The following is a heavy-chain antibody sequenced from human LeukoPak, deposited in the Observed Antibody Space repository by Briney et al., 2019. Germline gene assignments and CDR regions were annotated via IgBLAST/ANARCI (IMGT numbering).Heavy chain of an antibody. CDR2: ISNDGSKK. J-gene: IGHJ3*02. V-gene: IGHV3-30*04. CDR3: ARDLAYCGGECYSGDAFDI. CDR1: GFTFSSYA. D-gene: IGHD2-21*01. Sequence: GEALRLACAASGFTFSSYARGWGRQARGKGVGWVAVISNDGSKKQYADSVKGRFTISRDNSKNTLYLQMNSLRAEDTDVYYCARDLAYCGGECYSGDAFDIWGQGTMVPVSS.